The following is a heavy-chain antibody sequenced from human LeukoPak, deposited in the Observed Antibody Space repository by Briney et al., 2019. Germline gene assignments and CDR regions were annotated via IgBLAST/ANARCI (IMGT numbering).Heavy chain of an antibody. CDR3: ARDRYYGGNVRNYFDY. CDR2: VYTSGTT. Sequence: PSETLSLTCTVSGGSTSSYYWSWIRQPAGKGLEWIGRVYTSGTTDYNPSLKSRVTMSVDTSKNQFSLKLNSVTAADTAVYYCARDRYYGGNVRNYFDYWGQGTLVTVSS. CDR1: GGSTSSYY. V-gene: IGHV4-4*07. D-gene: IGHD4-23*01. J-gene: IGHJ4*02.